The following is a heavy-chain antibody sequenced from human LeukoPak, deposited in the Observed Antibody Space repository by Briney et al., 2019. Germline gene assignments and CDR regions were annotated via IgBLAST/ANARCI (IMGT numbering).Heavy chain of an antibody. Sequence: PSETLSLTCTVSGGSISTGNYYWGWIRQPPGKGLEWIGSIYHSGSAYYNPSLKSRVTISVDTSKNQFSLKLSSVTAADTAVYYCARDLGDYWGQGTLVTVSS. CDR2: IYHSGSA. CDR3: ARDLGDY. V-gene: IGHV4-39*07. CDR1: GGSISTGNYY. J-gene: IGHJ4*02.